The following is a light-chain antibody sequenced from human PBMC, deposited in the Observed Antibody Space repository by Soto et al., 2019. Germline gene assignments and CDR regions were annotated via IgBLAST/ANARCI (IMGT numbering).Light chain of an antibody. CDR2: IDD. J-gene: IGLJ7*01. V-gene: IGLV1-44*01. CDR3: ATWHYSLNAAV. Sequence: QSVLTQPPSLSGTPGQRVTISCSGSTSNIAGNTVHWYQHLPETAPKLLIYIDDQRPSGVPDRLSGSKSGTSASQAISGLQSEDEADYYYATWHYSLNAAVFGGGTQLTVL. CDR1: TSNIAGNT.